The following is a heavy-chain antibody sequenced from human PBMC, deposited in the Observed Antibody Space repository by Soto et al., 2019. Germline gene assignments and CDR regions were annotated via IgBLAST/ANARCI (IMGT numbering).Heavy chain of an antibody. J-gene: IGHJ1*01. V-gene: IGHV4-34*01. Sequence: SETLSLTCAVYGGSFSGYYWSWIRQPPGKGLEWIGEINHSGSTNYNPSLKSRVTISVDTSKNQFSLKLSSVTAADTAVYYCARGRRYYDSSGYYGRGALLNRYFQHWGQGTLVTVSS. D-gene: IGHD3-22*01. CDR3: ARGRRYYDSSGYYGRGALLNRYFQH. CDR2: INHSGST. CDR1: GGSFSGYY.